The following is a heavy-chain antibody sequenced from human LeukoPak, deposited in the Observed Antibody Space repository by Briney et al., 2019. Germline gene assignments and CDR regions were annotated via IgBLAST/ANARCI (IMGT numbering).Heavy chain of an antibody. CDR2: INHSGST. CDR1: GGSFSGYY. V-gene: IGHV4-34*01. D-gene: IGHD6-19*01. Sequence: SETLSLTCAVYGGSFSGYYWSWIRQPPGKWLEWIGEINHSGSTNYNPSLKSRVTISVDTSKNQFSLKLSSVTAADTAVYYCARLGIAVAGPRDYYYYGMDVWGQGTTVTVSS. CDR3: ARLGIAVAGPRDYYYYGMDV. J-gene: IGHJ6*02.